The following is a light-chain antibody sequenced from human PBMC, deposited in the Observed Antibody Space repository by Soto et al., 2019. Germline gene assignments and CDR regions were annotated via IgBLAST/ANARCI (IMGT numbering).Light chain of an antibody. J-gene: IGKJ5*01. CDR3: QQYGSSPYT. CDR1: RSVSSSY. V-gene: IGKV3-20*01. CDR2: GAS. Sequence: EIVLTQSPGTLSLSPGERATPSCGASRSVSSSYLAWYQQKPGQAPRLPIYGASSRATGIPDRFSGSGSGTDFTLTISRLEPEDFAVYYCQQYGSSPYTFGQGTRLEIK.